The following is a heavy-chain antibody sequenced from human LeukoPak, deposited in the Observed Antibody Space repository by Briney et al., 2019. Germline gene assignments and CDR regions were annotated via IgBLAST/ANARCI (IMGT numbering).Heavy chain of an antibody. CDR2: ISYDGGKR. D-gene: IGHD3-10*01. V-gene: IGHV3-30*18. CDR3: AKGLRWFGDFYFNFFDY. J-gene: IGHJ4*02. CDR1: GFNFMTYG. Sequence: GGSLRLSCAASGFNFMTYGMHWVRQAPGRGLEWVAFISYDGGKRFFGESVKGRFTIARDNSENAVSLQMNTLKTEDTAVYYCAKGLRWFGDFYFNFFDYWGQGILVTVSS.